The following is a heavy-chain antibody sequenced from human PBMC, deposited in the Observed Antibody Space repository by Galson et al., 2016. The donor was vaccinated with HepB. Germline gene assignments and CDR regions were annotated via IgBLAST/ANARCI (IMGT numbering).Heavy chain of an antibody. CDR3: ARGGYCSRTRCQDNSYYYGMYV. CDR2: LNWNGGRT. Sequence: SLRLSCAASGFTFDDYAMSWVRQVPGKGLEWVSGLNWNGGRTGYVDSVKGRFTISRDNAKNSLYLQMNSLRVEDTARYYCARGGYCSRTRCQDNSYYYGMYVWGQGTTVTVSS. D-gene: IGHD2-2*01. J-gene: IGHJ6*02. V-gene: IGHV3-20*04. CDR1: GFTFDDYA.